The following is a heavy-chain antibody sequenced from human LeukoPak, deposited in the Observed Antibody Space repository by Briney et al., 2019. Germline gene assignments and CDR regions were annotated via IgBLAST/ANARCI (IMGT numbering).Heavy chain of an antibody. Sequence: GGSLRLSCAASGFTFSSYSMNWVRQAPGKGLEWVSSISSSSYIYYADSVKGRFTISRDNAKNSLYLQMNSLRAEDTAVYYCARGADIVATITHDYWGQGTLVTVSS. CDR3: ARGADIVATITHDY. D-gene: IGHD5-12*01. J-gene: IGHJ4*02. CDR1: GFTFSSYS. V-gene: IGHV3-21*01. CDR2: ISSSSYI.